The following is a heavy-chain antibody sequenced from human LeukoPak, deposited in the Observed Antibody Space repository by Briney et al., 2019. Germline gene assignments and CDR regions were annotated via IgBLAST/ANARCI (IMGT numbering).Heavy chain of an antibody. CDR1: GFTFSSYW. Sequence: GGSLRLSCAASGFTFSSYWMSWVRQAPGKGLEGVANIKQDGSEKYYVDSVKGRFTISRDNAKNSLYLQMNSLRAEDTAVFYCARDHPFGATAGLYYFDYWGQGTLVTVSS. D-gene: IGHD3-3*01. V-gene: IGHV3-7*01. CDR3: ARDHPFGATAGLYYFDY. J-gene: IGHJ4*02. CDR2: IKQDGSEK.